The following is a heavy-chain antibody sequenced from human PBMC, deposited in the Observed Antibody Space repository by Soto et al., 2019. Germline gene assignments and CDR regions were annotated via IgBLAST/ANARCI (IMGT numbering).Heavy chain of an antibody. CDR1: GFTFSSYA. J-gene: IGHJ4*02. CDR2: TSYDGSNK. V-gene: IGHV3-30-3*01. D-gene: IGHD3-10*01. Sequence: QVQLVESGGGVVQPGRSLRLSCAASGFTFSSYAMHWVRQAPGKGLEWVAVTSYDGSNKYYADSVKGRFTISRDNSKNTLYLQMNSLRAEDTAVYYCARDPPSYYGSGSYLFDYWGQGTLVTVSS. CDR3: ARDPPSYYGSGSYLFDY.